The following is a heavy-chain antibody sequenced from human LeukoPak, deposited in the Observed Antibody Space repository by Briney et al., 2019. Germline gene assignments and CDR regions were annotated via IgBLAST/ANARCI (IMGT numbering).Heavy chain of an antibody. Sequence: ASVKVSCKASGYTFTAYYMHWVRQAPGQGLEWMGRINSNTGGTDYAQKFQGRVTMTRDTSISTAYMELRRLRSDDTAVYYCARDRSGYSYGDPLDYWGQGTLVTVSS. CDR2: INSNTGGT. D-gene: IGHD5-18*01. V-gene: IGHV1-2*06. J-gene: IGHJ4*02. CDR1: GYTFTAYY. CDR3: ARDRSGYSYGDPLDY.